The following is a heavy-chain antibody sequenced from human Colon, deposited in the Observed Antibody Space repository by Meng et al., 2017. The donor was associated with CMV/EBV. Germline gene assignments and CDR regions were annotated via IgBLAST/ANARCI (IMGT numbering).Heavy chain of an antibody. D-gene: IGHD6-6*01. Sequence: SETLSLTCTISVGSVNGGSNYWSWIRQPPGKGLEWIGEINHSGSTNYNPSLKSRVTISVDTSKNQFSLKLSSVTAADTAVYYCARGRRPSIAARAEYFQHWGQGTLVTVSS. CDR1: VGSVNGGSNY. J-gene: IGHJ1*01. CDR3: ARGRRPSIAARAEYFQH. V-gene: IGHV4-34*01. CDR2: INHSGST.